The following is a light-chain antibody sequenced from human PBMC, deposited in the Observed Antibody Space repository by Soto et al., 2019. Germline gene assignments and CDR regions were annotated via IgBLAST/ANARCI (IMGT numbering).Light chain of an antibody. CDR1: KLGDKY. V-gene: IGLV3-1*01. Sequence: SYELTQPPSVSVSPGQTASITCSGDKLGDKYACWYQQKPGQSPVLVIYQDSKRPSGIPERFSGSNSGNTATLTISETQTMDEADYYCQAWDSSTGHVFGTGTMVTVL. CDR2: QDS. CDR3: QAWDSSTGHV. J-gene: IGLJ1*01.